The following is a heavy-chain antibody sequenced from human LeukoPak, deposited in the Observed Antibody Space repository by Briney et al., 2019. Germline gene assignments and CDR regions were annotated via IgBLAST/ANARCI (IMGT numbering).Heavy chain of an antibody. V-gene: IGHV3-48*03. CDR3: VRETNWNIFDP. J-gene: IGHJ5*02. Sequence: PGGSLRLSCAASGVIFSGYEMNWVRQAPGRGLEWISYISTSGTKRNYADSVKGRFTISRDNANMSLYLQMDSLRVEDTAVYYCVRETNWNIFDPWGQGTLVTVSS. CDR1: GVIFSGYE. D-gene: IGHD1/OR15-1a*01. CDR2: ISTSGTKR.